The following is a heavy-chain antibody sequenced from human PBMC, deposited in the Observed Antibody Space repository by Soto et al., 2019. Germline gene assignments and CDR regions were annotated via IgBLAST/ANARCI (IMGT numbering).Heavy chain of an antibody. CDR2: ISGSGDST. V-gene: IGHV3-23*01. D-gene: IGHD6-19*01. Sequence: EVPLLESGGGLVQPGGSLRLSCAASGFTFSTYAMNWVRQAPGKGLEWVSGISGSGDSTYYADSVKGRFTVSRDNSKYTLYLQMNSLRGEDTAVFYCAKERSSGWSFDYWGQGTLVTVSP. J-gene: IGHJ4*02. CDR1: GFTFSTYA. CDR3: AKERSSGWSFDY.